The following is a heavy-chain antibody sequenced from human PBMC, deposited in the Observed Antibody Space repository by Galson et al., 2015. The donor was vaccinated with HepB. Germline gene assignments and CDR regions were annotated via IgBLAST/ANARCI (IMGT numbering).Heavy chain of an antibody. CDR1: GGSISSSNW. D-gene: IGHD4-23*01. J-gene: IGHJ4*02. CDR2: IYHSGST. Sequence: SETLSLTCTVSGGSISSSNWWSWVRQPPGKGLEWIGEIYHSGSTNYNPSLKSRVTISVDKSKNQFSLKLSSVTAADTAVYYCASDYGGNFFDYWGQGTLVTVSS. CDR3: ASDYGGNFFDY. V-gene: IGHV4-4*02.